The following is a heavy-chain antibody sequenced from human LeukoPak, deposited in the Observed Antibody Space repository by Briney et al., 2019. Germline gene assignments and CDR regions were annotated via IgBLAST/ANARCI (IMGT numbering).Heavy chain of an antibody. CDR2: IYHSGST. CDR1: GGSISSGGYS. CDR3: ARGRRILENRFDP. Sequence: SETLSLTCAVSGGSISSGGYSWSWIRQPPGKGLEWIGYIYHSGSTYYNPSLKSRVTISVDRSKNQFSLKLSSVTAADTAVYYCARGRRILENRFDPWGQGTLVTVSS. V-gene: IGHV4-30-2*01. D-gene: IGHD2-15*01. J-gene: IGHJ5*02.